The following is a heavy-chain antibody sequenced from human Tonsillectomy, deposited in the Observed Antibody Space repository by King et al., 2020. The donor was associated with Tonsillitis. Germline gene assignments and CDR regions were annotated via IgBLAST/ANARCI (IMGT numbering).Heavy chain of an antibody. V-gene: IGHV4-61*02. Sequence: QLQESGPGLVKPSQTLSLTCTVSGGSINSGSYSLGWIREPAGRGLEWSGRMYTSGSANHNPSLKNRATLSVDTSKNQFSLKLSSVTAADTAIYYCASRASTDYWGQGVLVTVSS. CDR2: MYTSGSA. D-gene: IGHD2-21*01. CDR1: GGSINSGSYS. CDR3: ASRASTDY. J-gene: IGHJ4*02.